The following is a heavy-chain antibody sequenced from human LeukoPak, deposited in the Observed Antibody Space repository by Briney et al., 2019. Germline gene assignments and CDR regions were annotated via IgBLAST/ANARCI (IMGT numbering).Heavy chain of an antibody. CDR2: INRDGSTT. D-gene: IGHD3-10*01. Sequence: HTGGSLRLSCAASGFTFSNYWVHWVRQAPGKGLVWVSRINRDGSTTKYADSVKGRFTVSRDNAKNTLNLQMSSLRAEDTAVYYCARDKKSGESSEIDYWGQGTLATVSS. CDR3: ARDKKSGESSEIDY. V-gene: IGHV3-74*03. J-gene: IGHJ4*02. CDR1: GFTFSNYW.